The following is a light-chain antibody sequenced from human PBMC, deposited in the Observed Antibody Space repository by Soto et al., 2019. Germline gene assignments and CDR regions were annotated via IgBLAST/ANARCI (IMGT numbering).Light chain of an antibody. V-gene: IGLV4-69*01. Sequence: QSVLTQSPSASASLGASVKLTCTRSSGHSSYAIAWLQQQPEKGPRHLMKLNSNGSHNKGDGIPDRFSGSSSGAERYLTISSLQSEDEADYYCQTWSASLVVFGGGTKLTVL. CDR2: LNSNGSH. CDR3: QTWSASLVV. CDR1: SGHSSYA. J-gene: IGLJ2*01.